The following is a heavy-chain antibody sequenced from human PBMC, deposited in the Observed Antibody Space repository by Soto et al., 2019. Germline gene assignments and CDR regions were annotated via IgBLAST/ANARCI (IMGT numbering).Heavy chain of an antibody. CDR3: ATESTTVTAAWFDP. Sequence: QVQLVQSGAEVKKPGASVKVSCKVSGYTLTELSMHWVRQAPGKGLEWMGGFDPEDGETIYEQKFQGRVTMTDDTSTDTAYMELSSLRSEDTAVYYCATESTTVTAAWFDPWGQGTLVTVSS. J-gene: IGHJ5*02. CDR2: FDPEDGET. D-gene: IGHD4-17*01. V-gene: IGHV1-24*01. CDR1: GYTLTELS.